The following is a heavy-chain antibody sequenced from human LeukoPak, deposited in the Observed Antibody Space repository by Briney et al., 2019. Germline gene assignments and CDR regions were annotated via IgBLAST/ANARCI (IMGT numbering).Heavy chain of an antibody. CDR3: ARSYSSSWYSGYFDY. V-gene: IGHV3-30*01. D-gene: IGHD6-13*01. CDR2: ISYDGSNK. Sequence: GGSLRLSCAASGFTFSSYAMHWVRRAPGKGLEGVAVISYDGSNKYYADSVKGRFTISRDDSKNTLYLQMNSLRAEDTAVYYCARSYSSSWYSGYFDYWGQGTLVTVSS. CDR1: GFTFSSYA. J-gene: IGHJ4*02.